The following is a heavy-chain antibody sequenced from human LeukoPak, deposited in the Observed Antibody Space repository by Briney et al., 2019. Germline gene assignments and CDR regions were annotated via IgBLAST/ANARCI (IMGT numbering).Heavy chain of an antibody. CDR1: GGSISSYY. CDR3: ARAGHSYGQYYFDY. Sequence: SETLSLTCTVSGGSISSYYWSWIRQPPGKGLEWIGYIYYSGSTNYNPSLKSRVTISVDTSKNQFSLKLSSVTAADTAVYYCARAGHSYGQYYFDYWGQGTLVTVSS. CDR2: IYYSGST. D-gene: IGHD5-18*01. V-gene: IGHV4-59*01. J-gene: IGHJ4*02.